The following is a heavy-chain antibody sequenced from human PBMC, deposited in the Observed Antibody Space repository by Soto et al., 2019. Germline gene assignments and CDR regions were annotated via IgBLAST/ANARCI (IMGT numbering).Heavy chain of an antibody. J-gene: IGHJ4*02. CDR1: GFTFGDYA. D-gene: IGHD3-22*01. V-gene: IGHV3-49*04. CDR2: IRSKAYGGTT. CDR3: TRAVEGYYDSSGYYVHFDY. Sequence: GGSLRLSCTASGFTFGDYAMSWVRQAPGKGLEWVGFIRSKAYGGTTEYAASVKGRFTISRDDSKSIAYLQMNSLKTEDTAVYYCTRAVEGYYDSSGYYVHFDYWGQGTLVTVSS.